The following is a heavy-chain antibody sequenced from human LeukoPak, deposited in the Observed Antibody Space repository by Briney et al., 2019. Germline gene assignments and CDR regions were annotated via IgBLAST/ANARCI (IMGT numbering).Heavy chain of an antibody. J-gene: IGHJ6*03. CDR1: GFTFSSYG. V-gene: IGHV3-30*02. CDR3: TRDGAGPHGYYYYYYMDV. D-gene: IGHD1-26*01. CDR2: IRYDGSNK. Sequence: GGSLRLSCAASGFTFSSYGMHWVRQAPGKGLEWVAFIRYDGSNKYYADSVKGRFTISRDNSKNTLYLQMNSLRAEDTAVYYCTRDGAGPHGYYYYYYMDVWGKGTTVTVSS.